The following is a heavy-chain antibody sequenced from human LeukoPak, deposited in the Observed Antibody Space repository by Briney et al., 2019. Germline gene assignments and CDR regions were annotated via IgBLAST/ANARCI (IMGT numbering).Heavy chain of an antibody. D-gene: IGHD6-6*01. CDR3: AREGEYSSSYEYFDY. CDR2: FDPEDGET. Sequence: ASVKVTCKVDGYTLILFYLYWGRHPPGKGLEWKGGFDPEDGETIYAQKFQGRVTMTEDTSTDTAYMELSSLRSEDTAVYYCAREGEYSSSYEYFDYWGQGTLVTVSS. V-gene: IGHV1-24*01. J-gene: IGHJ4*02. CDR1: GYTLILFY.